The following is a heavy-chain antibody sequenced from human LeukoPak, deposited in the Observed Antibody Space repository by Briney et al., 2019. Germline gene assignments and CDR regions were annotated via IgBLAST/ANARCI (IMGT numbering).Heavy chain of an antibody. J-gene: IGHJ4*02. V-gene: IGHV1-2*02. CDR2: INPNSGGT. D-gene: IGHD1-26*01. CDR3: ARATSRVGATYG. CDR1: GCTFTSCD. Sequence: ASVKVSCKASGCTFTSCDINWVRQATGQGLEWMGWINPNSGGTNYAQKFQGRVTMTRDTSISTAYMELSRLRSDDTAVNYCARATSRVGATYGWGQGTLVTVSS.